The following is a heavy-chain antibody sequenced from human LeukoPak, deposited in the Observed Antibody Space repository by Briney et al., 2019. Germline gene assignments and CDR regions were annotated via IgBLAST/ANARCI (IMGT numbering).Heavy chain of an antibody. CDR2: MNSDGSIT. D-gene: IGHD3/OR15-3a*01. CDR1: GFTFSIYW. V-gene: IGHV3-74*01. CDR3: AKENESPDL. J-gene: IGHJ4*02. Sequence: GGSLRLSCAASGFTFSIYWVHWVRQALGQGLVWVSNMNSDGSITNYADSVKGRFTISRDNAKNTLYLQMNNLGVEDTGIYYCAKENESPDLWGQGTLVTVSP.